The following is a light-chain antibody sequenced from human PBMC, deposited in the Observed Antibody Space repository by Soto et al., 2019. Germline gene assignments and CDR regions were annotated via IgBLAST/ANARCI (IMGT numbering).Light chain of an antibody. V-gene: IGLV2-14*01. Sequence: QSVLTQPASVSGSPGQSITISCTGTSSDVGGYNYVSWYQQHPGKAPKLMIYDVSNRPSGVSNRFPGSKSGNTASLTISGLQAEDEADYYCSSYTSSSTRVFGGGTKLTAL. CDR1: SSDVGGYNY. CDR2: DVS. CDR3: SSYTSSSTRV. J-gene: IGLJ2*01.